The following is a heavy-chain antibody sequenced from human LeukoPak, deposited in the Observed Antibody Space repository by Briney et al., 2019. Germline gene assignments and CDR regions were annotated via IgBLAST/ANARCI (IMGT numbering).Heavy chain of an antibody. CDR1: GFTFSSYG. J-gene: IGHJ4*02. D-gene: IGHD3-9*01. CDR2: IWYDGSNK. CDR3: ARGPPERLRDILTGYYSY. Sequence: GRSLRLSCAASGFTFSSYGMHWVRQAPGKGLEWVAVIWYDGSNKYYADSVKGRFTISRDNSKNTLYLQMNSLRAEDTAVYYCARGPPERLRDILTGYYSYWGQGTLVTVPS. V-gene: IGHV3-33*01.